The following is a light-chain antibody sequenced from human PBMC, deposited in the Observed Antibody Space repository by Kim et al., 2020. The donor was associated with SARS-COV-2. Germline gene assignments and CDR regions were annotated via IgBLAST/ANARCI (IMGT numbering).Light chain of an antibody. CDR2: AAS. CDR3: QKSYSTPFT. Sequence: DIQMTQSPSSLSASVGDRVTITCRASQSISSYLNWYQQKPGKAPKLLIYAASSLQSGVPSRFSGSGSGTDFTLNTSSLQPADFATYFCQKSYSTPFTFGGGTKGDIK. J-gene: IGKJ4*01. V-gene: IGKV1-39*01. CDR1: QSISSY.